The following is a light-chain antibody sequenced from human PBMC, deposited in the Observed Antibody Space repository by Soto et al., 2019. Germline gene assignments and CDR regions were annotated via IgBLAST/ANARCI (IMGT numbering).Light chain of an antibody. V-gene: IGLV2-8*01. Sequence: QSALTQPPSASGSPGQSVTISCTGTSSDVGGYNYVSWYQQHPGKAPKLMIYEVSKRPSGVPDRFSGSKSGNTASLTVSGRQAEDEADYYCSSYAGSNNTHVFGTGTKLTVL. J-gene: IGLJ1*01. CDR3: SSYAGSNNTHV. CDR1: SSDVGGYNY. CDR2: EVS.